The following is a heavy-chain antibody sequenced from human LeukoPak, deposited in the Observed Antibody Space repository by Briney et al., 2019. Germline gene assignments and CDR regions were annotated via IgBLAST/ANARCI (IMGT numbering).Heavy chain of an antibody. V-gene: IGHV1-2*02. CDR2: INPNSGGT. CDR1: GYTFTGYH. CDR3: ARDGDYDYVWGSYRPFDY. J-gene: IGHJ4*02. D-gene: IGHD3-16*02. Sequence: ASVKVSCKASGYTFTGYHMHWVRQAPGQGLEWMGWINPNSGGTNYAQKFQGRVTMTRDTSISTAYMELSSLRSEDTAVYYCARDGDYDYVWGSYRPFDYWGQGTLVTVSS.